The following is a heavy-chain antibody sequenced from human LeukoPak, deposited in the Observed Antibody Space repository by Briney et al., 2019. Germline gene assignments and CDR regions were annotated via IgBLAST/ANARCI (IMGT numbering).Heavy chain of an antibody. CDR2: IYPGDSDA. CDR3: ARRRLAFDI. Sequence: GESLKIFCKGSEFNFTNYWIGWVRQMPGNAPEWMGIIYPGDSDARYSPSFQGQVTISADKSISTAYLHWSSLKASDTAMYYCARRRLAFDIWGQGTMVTVSS. V-gene: IGHV5-51*01. CDR1: EFNFTNYW. J-gene: IGHJ3*02. D-gene: IGHD5-12*01.